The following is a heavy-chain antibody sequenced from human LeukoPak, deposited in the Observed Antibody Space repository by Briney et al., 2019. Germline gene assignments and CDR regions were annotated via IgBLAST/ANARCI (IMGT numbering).Heavy chain of an antibody. CDR3: ARALPGWYRDNWFDP. CDR2: MNPNSGNT. Sequence: GASVKVSCKASGYTFTSYDINWVRQATGQGLEWMGWMNPNSGNTGYAQKFQGRVTMTRNTSISTAYMELSSLRSEDTAVYYCARALPGWYRDNWFDPWGQGTLVTVSS. J-gene: IGHJ5*02. CDR1: GYTFTSYD. D-gene: IGHD6-19*01. V-gene: IGHV1-8*01.